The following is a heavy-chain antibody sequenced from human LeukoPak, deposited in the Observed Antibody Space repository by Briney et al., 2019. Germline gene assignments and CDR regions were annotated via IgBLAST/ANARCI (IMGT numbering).Heavy chain of an antibody. J-gene: IGHJ4*02. CDR2: IYYSGST. Sequence: SETLSLTCTVSGGSISSYYWSWIRQPPAKGLEWIGYIYYSGSTNYNPSLKSRVTISVDTSKNQFSLKLSSVTAADTAVYYCARVVVAATPYFDYWGQGTLVTVSS. D-gene: IGHD2-15*01. CDR1: GGSISSYY. V-gene: IGHV4-59*01. CDR3: ARVVVAATPYFDY.